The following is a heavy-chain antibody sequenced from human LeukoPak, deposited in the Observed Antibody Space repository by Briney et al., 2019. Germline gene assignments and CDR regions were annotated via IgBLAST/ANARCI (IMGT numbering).Heavy chain of an antibody. D-gene: IGHD2-15*01. CDR3: ARNQGIDPDY. CDR2: IYYSGST. V-gene: IGHV4-39*07. CDR1: GGSISSSSYY. Sequence: SETLSLTCPVSGGSISSSSYYWGWIRQPPGKGLEWIGSIYYSGSTYYNPSLKSRVTISVDTSKNQFSLKLSSVTAADTAVYYCARNQGIDPDYWGQGTLVTVSS. J-gene: IGHJ4*02.